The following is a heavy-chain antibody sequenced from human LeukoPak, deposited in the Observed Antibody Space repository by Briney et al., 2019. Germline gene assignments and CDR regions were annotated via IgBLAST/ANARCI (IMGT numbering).Heavy chain of an antibody. CDR2: IYTNGST. D-gene: IGHD2-15*01. CDR3: ARDLVSCSGGSCYSNNWFDP. V-gene: IGHV4-4*07. J-gene: IGHJ5*02. CDR1: DGSISSYY. Sequence: PSETLTLTCTVSDGSISSYYWSWIRQPAGKGLEWIGRIYTNGSTNYNPSLKSRVTISVDKSKNQFSLKLSSVTAADTAVYYCARDLVSCSGGSCYSNNWFDPWGQGTLVTVSS.